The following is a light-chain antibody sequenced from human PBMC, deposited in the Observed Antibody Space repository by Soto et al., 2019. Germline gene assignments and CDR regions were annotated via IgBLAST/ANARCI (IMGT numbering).Light chain of an antibody. Sequence: QSALAQSPSASGTPGQMVTISCSGSNSNIGRKTVDWYQQVSGTAPKLLIYNNNRRPSGVPDRFSGSKSGTSASLAISGLQSEDEADYYCAAWDDTLNGRYVFGTGTKVTVL. V-gene: IGLV1-44*01. CDR3: AAWDDTLNGRYV. J-gene: IGLJ1*01. CDR1: NSNIGRKT. CDR2: NNN.